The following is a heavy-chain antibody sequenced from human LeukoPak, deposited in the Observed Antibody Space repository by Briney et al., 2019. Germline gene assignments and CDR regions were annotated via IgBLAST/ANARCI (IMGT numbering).Heavy chain of an antibody. D-gene: IGHD3-3*01. J-gene: IGHJ6*03. V-gene: IGHV4-38-2*02. CDR1: GYSISSGYY. Sequence: SETLSLTCTVSGYSISSGYYWGWIRQPPGKGLEWIGSIYHSGSTYYNPSLKSRVTISVDTSKNQFSLKLSSVTAADTAVYYCARGYDFWSGFTYGYYYMDVWGKGTTVTVSS. CDR2: IYHSGST. CDR3: ARGYDFWSGFTYGYYYMDV.